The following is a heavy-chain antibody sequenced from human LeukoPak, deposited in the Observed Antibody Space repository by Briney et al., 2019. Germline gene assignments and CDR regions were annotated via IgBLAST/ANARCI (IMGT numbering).Heavy chain of an antibody. J-gene: IGHJ4*02. D-gene: IGHD3-22*01. CDR1: GYTFTSYG. V-gene: IGHV1-18*01. CDR2: ISAYNDNT. Sequence: ASVKVSCKASGYTFTSYGISWVRQAPGQGLEWMGWISAYNDNTNYAQKLQGRVTMTTDASTSTAYMELRSLRSDDTAVYYCAREGHGGYYYDYFDYWGQGTLVTVSS. CDR3: AREGHGGYYYDYFDY.